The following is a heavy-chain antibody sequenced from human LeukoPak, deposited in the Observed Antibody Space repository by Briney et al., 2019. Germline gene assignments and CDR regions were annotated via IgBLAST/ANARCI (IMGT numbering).Heavy chain of an antibody. CDR2: IIPIFGTA. D-gene: IGHD3-22*01. Sequence: SVKVSCKASGGTFSGFVISWVRQAPGQGLEWMGGIIPIFGTANYAQKFQGRVTITADESTSTAYMELGSLRSEDTAVYYCARSSGYYLWYFDYWGQGTLVTVSS. V-gene: IGHV1-69*01. CDR1: GGTFSGFV. CDR3: ARSSGYYLWYFDY. J-gene: IGHJ4*02.